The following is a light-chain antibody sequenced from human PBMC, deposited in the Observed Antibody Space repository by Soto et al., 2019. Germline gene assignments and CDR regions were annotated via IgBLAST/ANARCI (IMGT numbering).Light chain of an antibody. V-gene: IGKV3-20*01. Sequence: EIVLTQSPGTLSLSPGERATLSCRAIESISSKSLAWYQQKPGQAPRLLIYGTFNRATGIPDRFSGSESGTDFTLTISRLEPEDFAVYFCQQYGSSPYTFGQGTKLEI. CDR1: ESISSKS. CDR3: QQYGSSPYT. J-gene: IGKJ2*01. CDR2: GTF.